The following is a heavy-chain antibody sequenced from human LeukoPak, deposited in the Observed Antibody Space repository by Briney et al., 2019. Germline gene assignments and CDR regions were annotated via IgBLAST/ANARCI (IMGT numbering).Heavy chain of an antibody. J-gene: IGHJ4*02. V-gene: IGHV1-2*02. Sequence: VASVKVSCKASGYTFTGYYMHWVRQAPGQGLEWMGWINPNSGGTNYAQKFQGRVTMTRDTSISTAYMELSRLRSDDTAVYYCARAPHWRYFASGSYSNFDYWGQGTLVTVSS. CDR3: ARAPHWRYFASGSYSNFDY. D-gene: IGHD3-10*01. CDR1: GYTFTGYY. CDR2: INPNSGGT.